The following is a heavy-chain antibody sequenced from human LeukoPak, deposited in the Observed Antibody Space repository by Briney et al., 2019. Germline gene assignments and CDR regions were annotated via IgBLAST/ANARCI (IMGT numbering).Heavy chain of an antibody. CDR1: GYTFTSYG. V-gene: IGHV1-18*04. CDR3: ARDLAPLRGTGIDY. J-gene: IGHJ4*02. CDR2: ISAYSGNT. Sequence: ASVKVSCKASGYTFTSYGISWVRQAPGQGLEWMGWISAYSGNTNYAQKPQGRVTMTTDTSTSTAYMELRSLRSDDTAVYYCARDLAPLRGTGIDYWGQGTLVTVSS. D-gene: IGHD3-10*01.